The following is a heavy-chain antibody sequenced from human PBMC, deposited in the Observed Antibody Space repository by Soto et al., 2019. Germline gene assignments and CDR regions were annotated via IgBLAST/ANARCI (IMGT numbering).Heavy chain of an antibody. CDR2: ISGSGGST. Sequence: GGSLRLSCAASGFTFSSYAMSWVRQAPGKGLEWVSAISGSGGSTYYADSVKGRFTTSRDNSKNTLYLQMNSLRAEDTAVYYCANEGAVAGTSGFDYWGQGTLVTVSS. CDR1: GFTFSSYA. CDR3: ANEGAVAGTSGFDY. V-gene: IGHV3-23*01. D-gene: IGHD6-19*01. J-gene: IGHJ4*02.